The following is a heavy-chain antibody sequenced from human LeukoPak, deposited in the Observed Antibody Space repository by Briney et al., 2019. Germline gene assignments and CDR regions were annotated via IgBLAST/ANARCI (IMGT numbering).Heavy chain of an antibody. Sequence: GGSLRLSCAASGFTFSSYWMNWVRQAPGKGLVWVSRIASDGSSTTYADAVKGRFSISRDNAKNTLYLQMNSLRVEDTAVYYCARGRPHGNDYWGQGTLVTVSS. J-gene: IGHJ4*02. V-gene: IGHV3-74*01. CDR3: ARGRPHGNDY. CDR1: GFTFSSYW. D-gene: IGHD4-23*01. CDR2: IASDGSST.